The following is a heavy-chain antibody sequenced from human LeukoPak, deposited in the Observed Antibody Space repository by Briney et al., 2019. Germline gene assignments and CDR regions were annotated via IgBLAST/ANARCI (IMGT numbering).Heavy chain of an antibody. Sequence: SSETLSLTCAVYGGSFRGYYWSWIRQPPGKGLEWIGEINHSGSTNYSPSLKSRVTISVDTSKNQFSLKLSSVTAADTAVYYCARGWSWEDWFDPWGQGTLVTVSS. CDR2: INHSGST. CDR1: GGSFRGYY. CDR3: ARGWSWEDWFDP. V-gene: IGHV4-34*01. D-gene: IGHD1-26*01. J-gene: IGHJ5*02.